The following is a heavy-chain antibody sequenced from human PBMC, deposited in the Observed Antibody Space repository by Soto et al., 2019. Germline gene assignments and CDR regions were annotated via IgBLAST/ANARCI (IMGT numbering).Heavy chain of an antibody. V-gene: IGHV3-7*01. CDR2: IKQDGSEK. Sequence: GGSLRLSCAASGFTFSSYWMSWVRQAPGKGLEWVANIKQDGSEKYYVDSVKGRFTISRDNAKNSLYLQMNSLRAEDTAVYYCARQSADSSSSFLGYYGMDVWGQGTTVTVSS. CDR1: GFTFSSYW. CDR3: ARQSADSSSSFLGYYGMDV. D-gene: IGHD6-6*01. J-gene: IGHJ6*02.